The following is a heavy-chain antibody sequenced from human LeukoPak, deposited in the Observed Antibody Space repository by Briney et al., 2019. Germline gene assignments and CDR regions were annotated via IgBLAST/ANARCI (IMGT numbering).Heavy chain of an antibody. J-gene: IGHJ4*02. Sequence: SETLSLTCTVSGGSISSSSYCWGWIRQPPGKGLEWIGSIYYSGSTYYNPSLKSRVTISVDTSKNQFSLKLSSVTAADTAVYYCARGSGSIAAYFDYWGQGTLVTVSS. CDR1: GGSISSSSYC. CDR2: IYYSGST. V-gene: IGHV4-39*07. CDR3: ARGSGSIAAYFDY. D-gene: IGHD6-6*01.